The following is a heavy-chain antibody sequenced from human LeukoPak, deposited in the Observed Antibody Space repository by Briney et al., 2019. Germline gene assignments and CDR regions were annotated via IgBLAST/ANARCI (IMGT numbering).Heavy chain of an antibody. CDR1: GYTLTELS. D-gene: IGHD2-2*01. CDR3: ATIELWVPGARRAFDI. Sequence: ASVKVSCKVSGYTLTELSMHWVRQAPGKGVEWMGGFDPEDGERIYAQKFQGRVTMTEDTSTDTAYMELSSLRSEDTAVYSCATIELWVPGARRAFDIWGQGTMVTVSS. CDR2: FDPEDGER. J-gene: IGHJ3*02. V-gene: IGHV1-24*01.